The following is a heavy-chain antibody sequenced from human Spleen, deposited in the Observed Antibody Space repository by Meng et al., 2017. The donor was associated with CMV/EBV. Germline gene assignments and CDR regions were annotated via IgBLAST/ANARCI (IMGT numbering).Heavy chain of an antibody. D-gene: IGHD2-2*01. CDR2: FNPNSGDT. CDR1: GYTFGAYF. Sequence: ASVKVSCKASGYTFGAYFLHWLRQAPGQGLEWLGWFNPNSGDTNYAQMFQGRVTMTRDMSINTAYLELSSLRSDDTAVDYCARDYSTKYCSSTSCGSYYYGMDVWGQGTTVTVSS. J-gene: IGHJ6*02. CDR3: ARDYSTKYCSSTSCGSYYYGMDV. V-gene: IGHV1-2*02.